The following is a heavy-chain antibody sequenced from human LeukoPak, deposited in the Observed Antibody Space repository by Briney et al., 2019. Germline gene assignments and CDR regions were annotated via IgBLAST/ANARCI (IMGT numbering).Heavy chain of an antibody. Sequence: SETLSLTCSVSGGSISSTNYYWGWIRQPPGKGLEWIGSIYYSGSTYYSASLKSRGTISVDTSKNQFSLKLNSVTAADTAVYFCARQVVAVAGTGYFDYWGQGTLVTVSS. CDR3: ARQVVAVAGTGYFDY. V-gene: IGHV4-39*01. CDR1: GGSISSTNYY. J-gene: IGHJ4*02. CDR2: IYYSGST. D-gene: IGHD6-19*01.